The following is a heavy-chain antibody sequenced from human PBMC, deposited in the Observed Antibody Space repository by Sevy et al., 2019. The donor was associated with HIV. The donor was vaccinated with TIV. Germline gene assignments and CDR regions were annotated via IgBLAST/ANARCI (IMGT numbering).Heavy chain of an antibody. CDR1: GGSISSGGYY. J-gene: IGHJ5*02. V-gene: IGHV4-31*03. CDR3: ARTYYYDSSGYSWFDP. D-gene: IGHD3-22*01. CDR2: IYYSGST. Sequence: SETLSLTCTVSGGSISSGGYYWSWIRQHPGKGLEWIGCIYYSGSTYYNPSLKSRVTISVDTSKNQFSLKLSSVTAADTAVYYCARTYYYDSSGYSWFDPWGQGTLVTVSS.